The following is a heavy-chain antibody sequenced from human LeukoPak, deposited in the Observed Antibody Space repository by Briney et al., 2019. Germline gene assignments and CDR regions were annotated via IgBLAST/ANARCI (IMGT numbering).Heavy chain of an antibody. CDR2: IKSKTDGGTT. D-gene: IGHD3-10*01. V-gene: IGHV3-15*01. J-gene: IGHJ4*02. Sequence: PGGSLRLSCAASGFTFSNAWMSWVRQAPGKGLEWGGRIKSKTDGGTTDYAAPVKGRFTISRDDSKNTLYLQMNSLKTEDTAVYYCTTEGSITMALSIDYWGQGTLVTVSS. CDR1: GFTFSNAW. CDR3: TTEGSITMALSIDY.